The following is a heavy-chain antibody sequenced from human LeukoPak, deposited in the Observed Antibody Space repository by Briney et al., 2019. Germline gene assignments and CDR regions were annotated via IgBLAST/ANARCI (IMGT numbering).Heavy chain of an antibody. CDR1: GYSFTNYT. Sequence: ASVKVSCKTSGYSFTNYTISWVRQAPGQGLGGLGWISTYNGNTNYAQNFQGRVTLTTEKSATTAYMELRNLRSDDTAVYYCAREHSSSWATFDYWGQGTLVTVSS. CDR2: ISTYNGNT. V-gene: IGHV1-18*01. J-gene: IGHJ4*02. CDR3: AREHSSSWATFDY. D-gene: IGHD6-13*01.